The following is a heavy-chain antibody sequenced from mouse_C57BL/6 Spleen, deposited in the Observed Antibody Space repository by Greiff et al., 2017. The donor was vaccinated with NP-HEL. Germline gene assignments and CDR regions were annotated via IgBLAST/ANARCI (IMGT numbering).Heavy chain of an antibody. J-gene: IGHJ3*01. CDR2: ISYDGSN. CDR3: ARKTDGYSFAY. CDR1: GYSITSGYY. V-gene: IGHV3-6*01. Sequence: EVQVVESGPGLVKPSQSLSLTCSVTGYSITSGYYWNWIRQFPGNKLEWMGYISYDGSNNYNPSLKNRISITRDTSKNQFFLKLNSVTTEDTATYYCARKTDGYSFAYWGQGTLVTVSA. D-gene: IGHD2-3*01.